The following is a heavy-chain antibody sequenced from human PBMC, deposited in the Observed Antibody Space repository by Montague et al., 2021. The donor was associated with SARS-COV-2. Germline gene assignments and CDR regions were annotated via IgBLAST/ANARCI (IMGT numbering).Heavy chain of an antibody. CDR2: ISYSGSA. CDR3: ARDSSNSRWYI. Sequence: SETLSLTCTVSGASINNFYWSWIRQAPGKAPEWIGYISYSGSANYSPSLKNRVTISMDTSKNQFSLELNSVTAADTAVYYCARDSSNSRWYIWGPGTLVTVSS. J-gene: IGHJ4*02. V-gene: IGHV4-59*01. CDR1: GASINNFY. D-gene: IGHD6-13*01.